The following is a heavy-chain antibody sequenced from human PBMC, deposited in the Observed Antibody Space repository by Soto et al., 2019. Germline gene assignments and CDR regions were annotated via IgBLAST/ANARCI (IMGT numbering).Heavy chain of an antibody. Sequence: ASVKVSCKASGYTFTSYGISWVRQAPGQGLEWMGWISAYNGNTNYAQKLQGRVTMTTDTSTSTAYMELRSLRSDDTAVYYCARDQEYCSGGSCYVLYVPWFEPWGQGTRVTVSS. D-gene: IGHD2-15*01. V-gene: IGHV1-18*01. CDR3: ARDQEYCSGGSCYVLYVPWFEP. CDR1: GYTFTSYG. CDR2: ISAYNGNT. J-gene: IGHJ5*02.